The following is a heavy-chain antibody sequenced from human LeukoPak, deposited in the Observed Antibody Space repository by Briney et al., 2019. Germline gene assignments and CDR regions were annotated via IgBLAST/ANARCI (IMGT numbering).Heavy chain of an antibody. V-gene: IGHV1-24*01. CDR3: ATVRRSSGYYYSLYYFDY. D-gene: IGHD3-22*01. CDR1: GYTLTELS. Sequence: ASVKVSCKVSGYTLTELSMHWVRQAPGKGLEWMGGFDPEDGETIYAEKFQGRVTMTEDTSTDTAYMELSRLRSEDTAVYYCATVRRSSGYYYSLYYFDYWGQGTLVTVSS. CDR2: FDPEDGET. J-gene: IGHJ4*02.